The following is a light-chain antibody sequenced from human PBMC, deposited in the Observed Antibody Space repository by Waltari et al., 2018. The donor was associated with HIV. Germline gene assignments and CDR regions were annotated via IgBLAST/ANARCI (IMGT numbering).Light chain of an antibody. Sequence: SDELTQVSEVSVALGQTFKITFKVDRLRTNYASRYQQKPGQAPVIVIYGKNNRPSGIPDRFSASSSGNIASLTISATLVEDEATYFCGSRDVTGDQRVFGPGTWVAV. CDR1: RLRTNY. CDR2: GKN. J-gene: IGLJ1*01. CDR3: GSRDVTGDQRV. V-gene: IGLV3-19*01.